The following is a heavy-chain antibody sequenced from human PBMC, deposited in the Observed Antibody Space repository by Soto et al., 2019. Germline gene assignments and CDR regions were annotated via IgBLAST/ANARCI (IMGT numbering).Heavy chain of an antibody. CDR1: GYTFTSYG. CDR3: ARRWGYCSGGSCYKRSDNWFDP. CDR2: ISAYNGNT. V-gene: IGHV1-18*01. J-gene: IGHJ5*02. Sequence: EASVKVSCKASGYTFTSYGISWVRQAPGQGLEWMGWISAYNGNTNYAQKLQGRVTMTTDTSTSTAYMELRSLRSDDTAVYYCARRWGYCSGGSCYKRSDNWFDPWGQGTLVTVSS. D-gene: IGHD2-15*01.